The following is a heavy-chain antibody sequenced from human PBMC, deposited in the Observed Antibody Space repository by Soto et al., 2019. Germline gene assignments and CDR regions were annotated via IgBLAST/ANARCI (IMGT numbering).Heavy chain of an antibody. J-gene: IGHJ5*02. D-gene: IGHD3-22*01. CDR3: ARDLFYDRDLGGFDP. V-gene: IGHV3-53*01. CDR1: GFTVSSHY. CDR2: IHSGGST. Sequence: EVQLVESGGGLIQPGGSLRLSCAASGFTVSSHYMSWVRQAPGKGLEWVSVIHSGGSTYYADSVKGRFTISSDNLKNTLYLQMNNLRADDTAVYYCARDLFYDRDLGGFDPWGQGTLVNVSS.